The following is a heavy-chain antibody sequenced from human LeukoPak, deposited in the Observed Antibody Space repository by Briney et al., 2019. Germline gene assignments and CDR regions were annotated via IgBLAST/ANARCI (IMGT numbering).Heavy chain of an antibody. D-gene: IGHD3-22*01. Sequence: GGSLRLSCAASGFTFSDHYMDWVRQAPGKGLEWVGRTRNKAKSYTTEYAASVKGRFTISRDDSTTSLYLQMNSLKTEDTAVYHCARVSSDGSGYYFDYWGQGTLVTVSS. J-gene: IGHJ4*02. CDR1: GFTFSDHY. CDR2: TRNKAKSYTT. V-gene: IGHV3-72*01. CDR3: ARVSSDGSGYYFDY.